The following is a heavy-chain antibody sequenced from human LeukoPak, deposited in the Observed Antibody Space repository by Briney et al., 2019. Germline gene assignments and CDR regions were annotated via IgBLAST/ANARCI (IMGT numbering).Heavy chain of an antibody. CDR1: GGSISSSSYS. Sequence: SETLSLTCTVSGGSISSSSYSWGWIRQPPGKGLEWIGSIYYSGSTYYNPSLKSRVTISVDTSKNQFSLKLSSVTAADTAVYYRARAVAAPDYWGQGTLVTVSS. V-gene: IGHV4-39*07. CDR3: ARAVAAPDY. J-gene: IGHJ4*02. D-gene: IGHD2-15*01. CDR2: IYYSGST.